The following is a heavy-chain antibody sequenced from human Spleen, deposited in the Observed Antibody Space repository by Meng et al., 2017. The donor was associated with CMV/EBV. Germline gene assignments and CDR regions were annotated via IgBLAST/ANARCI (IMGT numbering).Heavy chain of an antibody. CDR2: LDDAGTT. V-gene: IGHV4-34*01. D-gene: IGHD4-23*01. J-gene: IGHJ4*02. CDR3: ARSGLHGGNSRKARNFDL. Sequence: GSLRLSCAVYGSLSGYYWSWIRQTPGKGLEWIAELDDAGTTNHNPPLNSRVMISVDTSKRQISLRLRSVTAADTAVYYCARSGLHGGNSRKARNFDLWGQGTLVTVSS. CDR1: GSLSGYY.